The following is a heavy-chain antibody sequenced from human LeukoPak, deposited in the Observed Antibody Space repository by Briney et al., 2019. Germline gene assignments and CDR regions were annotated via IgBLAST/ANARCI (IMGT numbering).Heavy chain of an antibody. Sequence: SETLSLTCTVSGYSISSNYYWGWIRQPPGKGLEWIGYIYYSGSTNYNPSLKSRVTISVDTSKNQFSLKVSSVTAADTAVYYCARGPRTMDDILTADAFDIWGQGTMVTVSS. CDR3: ARGPRTMDDILTADAFDI. J-gene: IGHJ3*02. CDR1: GYSISSNYY. D-gene: IGHD3-9*01. V-gene: IGHV4-61*01. CDR2: IYYSGST.